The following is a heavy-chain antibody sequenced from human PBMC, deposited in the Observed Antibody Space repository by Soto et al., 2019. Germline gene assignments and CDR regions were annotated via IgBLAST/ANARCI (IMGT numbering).Heavy chain of an antibody. D-gene: IGHD2-2*03. CDR1: GGSFSGYY. Sequence: PSETLSLTCAVYGGSFSGYYWSWIRQTPGKGLEWIGEINHSGSTNYNPSLKSRVTISVDTSKNQFSLKLSSVTAADTAVYYCARGVPMDIVVVPAASFSDNWFDPWGQGTLVTVSS. CDR3: ARGVPMDIVVVPAASFSDNWFDP. CDR2: INHSGST. V-gene: IGHV4-34*01. J-gene: IGHJ5*02.